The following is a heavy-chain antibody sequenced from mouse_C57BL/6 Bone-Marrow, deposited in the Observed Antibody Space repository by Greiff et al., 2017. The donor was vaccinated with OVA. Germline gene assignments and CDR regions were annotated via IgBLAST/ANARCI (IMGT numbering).Heavy chain of an antibody. Sequence: EVKVVESGGGLVQSGRSLRLSCATSGFTFSDFYMEWVRQAPGKGLEWIAASRTKANDYTTEYSASVKGRFIVSRETSHRIFYLQMTARSARAIAIYYCARDNYGRSYAMDYWGQGTSVTVSS. J-gene: IGHJ4*01. V-gene: IGHV7-1*01. CDR3: ARDNYGRSYAMDY. CDR1: GFTFSDFY. CDR2: SRTKANDYTT. D-gene: IGHD1-1*01.